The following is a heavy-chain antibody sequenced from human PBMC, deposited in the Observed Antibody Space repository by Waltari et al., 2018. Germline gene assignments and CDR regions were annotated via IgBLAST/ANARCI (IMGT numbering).Heavy chain of an antibody. CDR1: GDSMNSNSW. Sequence: QLQLQESGPGLVKPSGNLSLTCTVSGDSMNSNSWWSWVRQPPEKGLEWIGQIHRSGRNNYNPSLESRVTISLDTSNRQFSLKLTSTTAADTAVYYCARDRGIGLYFDSWGQGTLVTVSP. J-gene: IGHJ4*02. CDR2: IHRSGRN. D-gene: IGHD1-26*01. V-gene: IGHV4-4*02. CDR3: ARDRGIGLYFDS.